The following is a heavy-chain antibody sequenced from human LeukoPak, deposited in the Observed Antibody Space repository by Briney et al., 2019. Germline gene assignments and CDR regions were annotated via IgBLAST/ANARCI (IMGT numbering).Heavy chain of an antibody. CDR3: AREAYDFWSGYYYGPYYYYGMDV. CDR2: ISSSSYI. J-gene: IGHJ6*02. V-gene: IGHV3-21*01. Sequence: GGSLRLSCAASGFTFSSYSMNWVRQAPGKGLEWVSSISSSSYIYYADSVKGRFTISRDNAKNSLYLQMNSLRAEDTAVYYCAREAYDFWSGYYYGPYYYYGMDVWGQGTTVTVSS. D-gene: IGHD3-3*01. CDR1: GFTFSSYS.